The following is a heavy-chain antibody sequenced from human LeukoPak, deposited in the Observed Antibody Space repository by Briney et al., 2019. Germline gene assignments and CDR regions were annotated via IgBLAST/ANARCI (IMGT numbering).Heavy chain of an antibody. D-gene: IGHD1-1*01. CDR2: IYHSGST. CDR1: GGSFSGYY. J-gene: IGHJ4*02. Sequence: PSETLSLTCAVYGGSFSGYYWGWIRQPPGKGLEWIGSIYHSGSTYYSPSLKSRVTISVDTSKNQFSLKLSSVTAADTAVYYCARATAGTTLFEGIDYWGQGTLVTVSS. V-gene: IGHV4-38-2*01. CDR3: ARATAGTTLFEGIDY.